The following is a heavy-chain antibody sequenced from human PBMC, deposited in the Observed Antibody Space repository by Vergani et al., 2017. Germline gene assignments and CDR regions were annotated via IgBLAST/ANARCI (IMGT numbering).Heavy chain of an antibody. CDR1: GASIRSSNYY. V-gene: IGHV4-39*01. CDR3: ARHSXVEWLVKLGWIDP. D-gene: IGHD6-19*01. J-gene: IGHJ5*02. Sequence: QLQLQESGPGLVKPSATLFLTCSVSGASIRSSNYYWGWIRQPPGKGLEWMASIYYSGSTYYNPSLKGRVTISVDTSKNQFSLKLSSVTAADTAVYFCARHSXVEWLVKLGWIDPWGQGILVTVSS. CDR2: IYYSGST.